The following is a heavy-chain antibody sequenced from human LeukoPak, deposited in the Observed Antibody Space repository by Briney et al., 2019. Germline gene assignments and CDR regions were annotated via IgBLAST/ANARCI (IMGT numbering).Heavy chain of an antibody. V-gene: IGHV1-18*01. Sequence: ASVKVSCKASGYTFTSYGISLVRQAPGQGLELMGWISAYYGNTNYAQKLQGRVTMTTDTSTSTAYMELRSLRSDDTAVYYCARVQGNYGWNRSSYYFDYWGQGTLVTASS. CDR2: ISAYYGNT. CDR1: GYTFTSYG. CDR3: ARVQGNYGWNRSSYYFDY. J-gene: IGHJ4*02. D-gene: IGHD1/OR15-1a*01.